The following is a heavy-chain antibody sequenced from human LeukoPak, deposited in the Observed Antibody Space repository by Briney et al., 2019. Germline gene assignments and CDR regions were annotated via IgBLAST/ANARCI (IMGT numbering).Heavy chain of an antibody. J-gene: IGHJ4*02. CDR1: GFTVSSNY. D-gene: IGHD5-18*01. V-gene: IGHV3-53*01. CDR2: IYSGGST. CDR3: ASDAPPYSYVY. Sequence: GGSLRLSCAASGFTVSSNYMSWVRQAPGKGLEWVSVIYSGGSTYYADSVKGRFTISRDNSKNTLYLQMNSLRAEDTAVYYCASDAPPYSYVYWGQGTLVTVSS.